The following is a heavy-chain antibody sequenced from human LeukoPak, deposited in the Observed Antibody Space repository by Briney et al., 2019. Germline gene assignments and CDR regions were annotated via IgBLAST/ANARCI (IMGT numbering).Heavy chain of an antibody. CDR1: GDSISSYY. V-gene: IGHV4-59*01. D-gene: IGHD6-13*01. Sequence: SETLSLTCTVSGDSISSYYWSWIRQPAGKGLEWIGYIYHSGSNNYNPSLKSRVTLSADTSKDQFSLKLASVTAADTAVYYCATGYSSTWYYFDYWGQGTLVTVSS. CDR2: IYHSGSN. J-gene: IGHJ4*02. CDR3: ATGYSSTWYYFDY.